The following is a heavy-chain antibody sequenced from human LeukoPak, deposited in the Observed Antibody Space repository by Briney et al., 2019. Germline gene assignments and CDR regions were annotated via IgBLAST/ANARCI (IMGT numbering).Heavy chain of an antibody. D-gene: IGHD5-18*01. CDR3: ARVSYGFREAFDY. J-gene: IGHJ4*02. CDR2: ISYDGSNK. CDR1: GFTFSSYG. V-gene: IGHV3-30*03. Sequence: GGSLRLSCAASGFTFSSYGMHWVRQAPGKGLEWVAVISYDGSNKYYADSVKGRFTISRDNSKNTLYLQMNSLRAEDTAVYYCARVSYGFREAFDYWGQGTLVTVSS.